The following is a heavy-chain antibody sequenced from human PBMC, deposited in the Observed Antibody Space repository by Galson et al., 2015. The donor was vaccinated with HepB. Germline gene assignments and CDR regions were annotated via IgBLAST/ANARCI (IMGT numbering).Heavy chain of an antibody. Sequence: SLRLSCAASGFTFSSYALSWVRQAPGKGLEWVSAISGSGGSTYYADSVKGRFTISRDNSKNTLYLQMNSLRAEDTAVYYCAKFGGYSSSWSSGDSFDYWGQGTLVTVSS. CDR1: GFTFSSYA. J-gene: IGHJ4*02. CDR3: AKFGGYSSSWSSGDSFDY. CDR2: ISGSGGST. D-gene: IGHD6-13*01. V-gene: IGHV3-23*01.